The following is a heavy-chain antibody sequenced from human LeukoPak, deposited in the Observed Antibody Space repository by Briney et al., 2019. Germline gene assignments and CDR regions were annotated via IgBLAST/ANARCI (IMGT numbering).Heavy chain of an antibody. J-gene: IGHJ6*03. V-gene: IGHV3-48*01. CDR3: ARGPSYDDIYGNYYYYYYMDV. D-gene: IGHD5-18*01. Sequence: SVKGRFTISRDNAKNSLYLQMNSLRAEDTAVYYCARGPSYDDIYGNYYYYYYMDVWGKGTTVTVSS.